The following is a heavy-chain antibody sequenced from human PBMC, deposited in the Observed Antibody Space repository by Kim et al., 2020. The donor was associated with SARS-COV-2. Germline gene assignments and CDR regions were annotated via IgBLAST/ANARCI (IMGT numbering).Heavy chain of an antibody. Sequence: SGSTYYADSVKGRFTISRDNSKTTLYLQMNNLRAEDTAVYYCANLYGSGSWGQGTLVTVSS. CDR3: ANLYGSGS. D-gene: IGHD3-10*01. V-gene: IGHV3-23*01. J-gene: IGHJ4*02. CDR2: SGST.